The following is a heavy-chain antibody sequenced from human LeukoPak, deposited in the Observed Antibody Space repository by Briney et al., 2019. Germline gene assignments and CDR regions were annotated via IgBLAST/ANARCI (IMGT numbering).Heavy chain of an antibody. CDR1: GGSISCGGYY. CDR2: IYYSGST. V-gene: IGHV4-31*03. CDR3: ARGVTGSKRSQRPYWFDP. J-gene: IGHJ5*02. Sequence: PSQTLSLTCTVSGGSISCGGYYWSWIRQHPGKGLEWIGYIYYSGSTYYNPSLKSRVTISVDTSKNQFSLKLSSVTAADTAVYYCARGVTGSKRSQRPYWFDPWGQGTLVTVSS. D-gene: IGHD1-7*01.